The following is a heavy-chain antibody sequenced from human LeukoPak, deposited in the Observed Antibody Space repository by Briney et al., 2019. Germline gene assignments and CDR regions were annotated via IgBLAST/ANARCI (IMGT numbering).Heavy chain of an antibody. CDR1: GFIFNIYS. V-gene: IGHV3-21*01. CDR2: IDSSSRHI. D-gene: IGHD1-26*01. J-gene: IGHJ4*02. CDR3: ARGPYSGTYFGDF. Sequence: GGSLRLSCAASGFIFNIYSLNWVRQAPGRGLEWVSSIDSSSRHIYYADSLKGRFTVSRDNAKNTLYLQLTSLRDEDTAMYYCARGPYSGTYFGDFWGQGTLVTVSS.